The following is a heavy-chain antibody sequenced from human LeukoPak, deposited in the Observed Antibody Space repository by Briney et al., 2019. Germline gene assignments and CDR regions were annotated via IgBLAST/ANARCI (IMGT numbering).Heavy chain of an antibody. Sequence: GGSLRLSCAAPGFTLSSNYMSWGRQAPGKGLEWGSVIYSGGITYYPYSVKGRFTISRHNSKNTLYLQMNSLRAEDTAVYYCARGGEYSSSWVRYYFDYWGQGPLVTVSS. CDR1: GFTLSSNY. D-gene: IGHD6-6*01. J-gene: IGHJ4*02. V-gene: IGHV3-53*04. CDR2: IYSGGIT. CDR3: ARGGEYSSSWVRYYFDY.